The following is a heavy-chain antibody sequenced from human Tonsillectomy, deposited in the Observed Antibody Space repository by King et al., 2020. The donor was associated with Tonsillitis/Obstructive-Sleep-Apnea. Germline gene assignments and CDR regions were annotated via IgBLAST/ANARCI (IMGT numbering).Heavy chain of an antibody. CDR1: GFTFSSYG. CDR2: IWYDGSNK. Sequence: QVQLVESGGGVVQPGRSLRLSCAASGFTFSSYGMHWVRQAPGKGLEWVAVIWYDGSNKYYADSVKGRFTISRDNSKNTLYLQMNSLRAEDTAVYYCARDAVGATQYYFDYWGQGTLVPVSS. CDR3: ARDAVGATQYYFDY. J-gene: IGHJ4*02. D-gene: IGHD1-26*01. V-gene: IGHV3-33*01.